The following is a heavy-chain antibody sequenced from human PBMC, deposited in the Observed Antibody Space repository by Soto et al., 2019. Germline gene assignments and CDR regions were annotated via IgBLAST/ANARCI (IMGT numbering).Heavy chain of an antibody. CDR3: ARGGGDSASYDYYGMDV. J-gene: IGHJ6*01. V-gene: IGHV3-30-3*01. CDR2: ISYDGSNK. D-gene: IGHD4-17*01. CDR1: GFTFSSYA. Sequence: QVQLVESGGGVVQPGRSLRLSCAASGFTFSSYAMHWVRQAPGKGLEWVAVISYDGSNKYYADSVKGRFTISRDNSKNTLYLQMNSLRAEDTAVYYCARGGGDSASYDYYGMDVW.